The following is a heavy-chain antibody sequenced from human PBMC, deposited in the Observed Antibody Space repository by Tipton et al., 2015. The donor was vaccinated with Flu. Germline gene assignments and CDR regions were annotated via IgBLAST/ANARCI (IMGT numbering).Heavy chain of an antibody. V-gene: IGHV4-34*01. CDR3: ARDLTAIFGVAQGTRDAFDI. J-gene: IGHJ3*02. CDR1: GGSFSGYY. CDR2: INNSGST. D-gene: IGHD3-3*01. Sequence: LRLSCAVYGGSFSGYYWSWIRQPPGKGLEWIGEINNSGSTNYNPSLKSRVTISVDTSKNQFSLKLSSVTAADTAVYYCARDLTAIFGVAQGTRDAFDIWGQGTMVTVSS.